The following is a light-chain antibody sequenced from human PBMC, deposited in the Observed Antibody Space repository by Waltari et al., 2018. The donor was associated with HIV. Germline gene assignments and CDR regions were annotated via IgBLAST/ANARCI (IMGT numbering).Light chain of an antibody. J-gene: IGKJ2*02. CDR2: TAS. Sequence: DIQMTPSPSSLSASVGDRFTLTCRASHSIDKYLNWYQHKPGKAPKLLIYTASSLQSGVPSRFSGSGSGTDFTLTISSLQPEDFATYYCQQSYIRPSTFGQGTKLE. V-gene: IGKV1-39*01. CDR3: QQSYIRPST. CDR1: HSIDKY.